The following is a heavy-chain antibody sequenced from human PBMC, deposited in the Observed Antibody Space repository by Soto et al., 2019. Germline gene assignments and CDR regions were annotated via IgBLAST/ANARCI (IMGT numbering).Heavy chain of an antibody. J-gene: IGHJ4*02. Sequence: PSETLSLTCAVYGGSFSGYYWSWIRQPPGKGLEWIGEINHSGSTNYNPSLKSRVTISVDTSKNQFSLKLSSVTAADTAVYYCASKKRYYYDSSGYYFQWGQGTLVIVSS. D-gene: IGHD3-22*01. CDR1: GGSFSGYY. CDR2: INHSGST. V-gene: IGHV4-34*01. CDR3: ASKKRYYYDSSGYYFQ.